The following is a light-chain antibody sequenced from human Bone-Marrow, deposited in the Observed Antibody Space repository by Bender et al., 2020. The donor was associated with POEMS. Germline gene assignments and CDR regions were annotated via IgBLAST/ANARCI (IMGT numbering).Light chain of an antibody. CDR3: QVWDNRTVV. CDR2: RDS. CDR1: NIGTKS. V-gene: IGLV3-9*01. Sequence: SYELTQPLSVSVALGQTARITCGGNNIGTKSVHWYQQKPGQAPVLVIYRDSNRPSGIPERFSGSSSGNTATLTISRAQAGDEADYYCQVWDNRTVVFGGGTKLTVL. J-gene: IGLJ3*02.